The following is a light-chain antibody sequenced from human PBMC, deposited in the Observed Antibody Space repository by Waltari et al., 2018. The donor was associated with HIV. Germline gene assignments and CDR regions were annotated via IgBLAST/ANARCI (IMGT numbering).Light chain of an antibody. Sequence: EIVLTQSPGTLSLSPGERVTLSCRASQSVSSTAIVWYQQKLGQAPRLLIYGASTRAAGIPDRFSGSGSGTDFTLTISRLEPEDFAVYYCQHYGSSPALYTFGQGAKLEI. CDR1: QSVSSTA. CDR3: QHYGSSPALYT. CDR2: GAS. V-gene: IGKV3-20*01. J-gene: IGKJ2*01.